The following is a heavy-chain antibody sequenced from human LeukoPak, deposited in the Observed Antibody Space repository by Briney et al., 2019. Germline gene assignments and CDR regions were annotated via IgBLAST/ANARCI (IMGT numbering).Heavy chain of an antibody. Sequence: GRTLRLSCAASGFTFSSYAMHWVRQAPGKGLEWVSAISGSGGSTYYADSVKGRFTISRDNAKNSLYLQMNSLRAEDTAVYYCAKGLYGTTLDYWGQGTLVTVSS. CDR2: ISGSGGST. V-gene: IGHV3-23*01. CDR1: GFTFSSYA. D-gene: IGHD1-7*01. CDR3: AKGLYGTTLDY. J-gene: IGHJ4*02.